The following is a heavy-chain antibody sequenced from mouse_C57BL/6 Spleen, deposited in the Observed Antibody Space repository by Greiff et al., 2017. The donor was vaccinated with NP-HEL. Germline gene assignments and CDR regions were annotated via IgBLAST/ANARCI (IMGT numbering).Heavy chain of an antibody. CDR3: ARDSNHGYYFDY. Sequence: EVQVVESEGGLVQPGSSMKLSCTASGFTFSDYYMAWVRQVPEKGLEWVANINYDGSSTYYLDSLKSRFIISRDNAKNILYLQMSSLKSEDTATYYCARDSNHGYYFDYWGQGTTLTVSS. V-gene: IGHV5-16*01. J-gene: IGHJ2*01. D-gene: IGHD2-5*01. CDR2: INYDGSST. CDR1: GFTFSDYY.